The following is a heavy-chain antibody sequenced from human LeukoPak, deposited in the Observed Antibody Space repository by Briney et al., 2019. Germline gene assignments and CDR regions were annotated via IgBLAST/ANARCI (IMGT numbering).Heavy chain of an antibody. CDR2: IYYTGST. D-gene: IGHD6-19*01. J-gene: IGHJ5*02. Sequence: PSETLSLTCTVSGGSIRSGDSYWTWIRQHPGKGLEWIGYIYYTGSTYYNPSLKSRETISVDTSKNQFSLKLSSVTAADTAVYYCARDAGIAVAGTTWGVVAPLSNWFDPWGQGTLVTVSS. V-gene: IGHV4-31*03. CDR1: GGSIRSGDSY. CDR3: ARDAGIAVAGTTWGVVAPLSNWFDP.